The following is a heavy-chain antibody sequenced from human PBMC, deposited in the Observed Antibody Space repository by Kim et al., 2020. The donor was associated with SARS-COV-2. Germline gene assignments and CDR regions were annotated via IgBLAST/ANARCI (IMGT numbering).Heavy chain of an antibody. CDR3: AKAGDYVYYFDY. J-gene: IGHJ4*02. D-gene: IGHD3-16*01. V-gene: IGHV3-30*02. Sequence: YYADSVKGRFTISRDNSKNTLYLQMNSLRAEYTAVYYCAKAGDYVYYFDYWGQGTLVTVSS.